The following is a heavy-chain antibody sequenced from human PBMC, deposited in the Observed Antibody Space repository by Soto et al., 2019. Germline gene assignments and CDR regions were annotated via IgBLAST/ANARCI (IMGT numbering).Heavy chain of an antibody. CDR2: IDYGRNP. D-gene: IGHD5-18*01. CDR1: GASISSRSFY. V-gene: IGHV4-39*01. CDR3: ARQGYNYGYVWGTGV. Sequence: QVQLQESGPGLVKPSETLSLTCTVSGASISSRSFYWGWIRQPPGKGLEWIGSIDYGRNPNYNPSLESRLTMSADTSTNQFSVGLTSVTAADTAVYYCARQGYNYGYVWGTGVWGRGTTVTVSS. J-gene: IGHJ6*02.